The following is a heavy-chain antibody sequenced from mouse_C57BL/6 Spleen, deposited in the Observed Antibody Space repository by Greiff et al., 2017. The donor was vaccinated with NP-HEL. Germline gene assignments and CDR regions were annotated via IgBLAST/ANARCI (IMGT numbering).Heavy chain of an antibody. V-gene: IGHV5-6*01. Sequence: DVQLVESGGDLVKPGGSLKLSCAASGFTFSSYGMSWVRQTPDKRLEWVATISSGGSYTYYPDSVKGRFTISRDNAKNTLYLQMSSLKSEDTAMYYCARLGYDGAWFAYWGQGTLVTVSA. CDR3: ARLGYDGAWFAY. J-gene: IGHJ3*01. D-gene: IGHD2-2*01. CDR1: GFTFSSYG. CDR2: ISSGGSYT.